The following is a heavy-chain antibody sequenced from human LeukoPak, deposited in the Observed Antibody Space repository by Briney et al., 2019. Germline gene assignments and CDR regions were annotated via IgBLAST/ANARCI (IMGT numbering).Heavy chain of an antibody. CDR3: ASKQWLVSDFDY. CDR1: GFTFSDYY. CDR2: ISSSGSTI. Sequence: GGSLRLSCAASGFTFSDYYMSWIRQAPGKGLEWVSYISSSGSTIYYADSVKGRFTISRDNAKNSLYLQMSSLRAEDTAVYYCASKQWLVSDFDYWGQGTLVTVSS. V-gene: IGHV3-11*04. J-gene: IGHJ4*02. D-gene: IGHD6-19*01.